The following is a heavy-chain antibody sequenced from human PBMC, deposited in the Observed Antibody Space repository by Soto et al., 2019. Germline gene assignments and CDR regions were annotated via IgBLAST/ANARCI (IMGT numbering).Heavy chain of an antibody. Sequence: RRLSCAASGFTFSSYAMHWVRQAPGKGLEWVAVISYDGSNKYYADSVKGRFTISRDNSKNTLYLQMNSLRAEDTAVYYCAREGAVAGTYYYYGMDVWGQGTTVTVSS. CDR1: GFTFSSYA. D-gene: IGHD6-19*01. CDR2: ISYDGSNK. CDR3: AREGAVAGTYYYYGMDV. J-gene: IGHJ6*02. V-gene: IGHV3-30-3*01.